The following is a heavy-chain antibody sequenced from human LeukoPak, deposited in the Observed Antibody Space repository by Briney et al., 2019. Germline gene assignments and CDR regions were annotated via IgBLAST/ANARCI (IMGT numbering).Heavy chain of an antibody. V-gene: IGHV3-53*01. CDR2: IDTADKT. Sequence: GGSLRLSCAASGFTVSTHYMNWVRQAPGKGLEWVSVIDTADKTYYADSVKGRFTISRDNSNNTVFLQLNSVRAEDTAVYYCAKDRGYYDSSGYYLSYFDYWGQGTLVTVSS. D-gene: IGHD3-22*01. CDR3: AKDRGYYDSSGYYLSYFDY. J-gene: IGHJ4*02. CDR1: GFTVSTHY.